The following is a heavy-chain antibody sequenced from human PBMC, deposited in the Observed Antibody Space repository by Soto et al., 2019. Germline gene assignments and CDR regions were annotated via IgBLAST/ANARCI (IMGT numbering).Heavy chain of an antibody. V-gene: IGHV3-73*01. CDR3: TTIIGDLWSNYDH. CDR2: IKSKGNNYAT. J-gene: IGHJ4*02. D-gene: IGHD3-3*01. Sequence: EVQLVESGGGLVQPGGSLKLSCAASGFTFSGSAMQWVRQASGKGLEWVGRIKSKGNNYATAYAASVKGRFTISRDDSNNTAYLQMNSLKTDDTAVYYCTTIIGDLWSNYDHWGQGTLVTVSS. CDR1: GFTFSGSA.